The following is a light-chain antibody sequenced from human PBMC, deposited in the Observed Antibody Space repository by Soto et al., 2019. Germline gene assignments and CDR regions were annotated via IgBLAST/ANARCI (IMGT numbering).Light chain of an antibody. CDR3: QQSDSTPYT. V-gene: IGKV1-39*01. CDR2: EAS. CDR1: QTIRTY. Sequence: DIQMTQSPSSLSASVGDRVTITCRASQTIRTYLNWYQQKPGKAPRLLIYEASSLLSGVPSRFSGSGSGTDFTLTISSLQPEDFSTYYCQQSDSTPYTFGQGTKVEI. J-gene: IGKJ2*01.